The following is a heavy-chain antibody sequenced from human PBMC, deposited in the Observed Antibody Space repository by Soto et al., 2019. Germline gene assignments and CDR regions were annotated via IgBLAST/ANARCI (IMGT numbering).Heavy chain of an antibody. D-gene: IGHD6-19*01. CDR1: GFTFSDYA. J-gene: IGHJ4*02. CDR2: VSHDGRNT. V-gene: IGHV3-30*18. Sequence: VQLVESGGGVVQPGRSLRLSCAASGFTFSDYAMHWVRQAPGKGLEWVAVVSHDGRNTHYADSVKGRFTISRDSSKNTFSLEMTSLRAEDTSVYYCAKGGRQWLVTSDFNYWGLGALVTGSS. CDR3: AKGGRQWLVTSDFNY.